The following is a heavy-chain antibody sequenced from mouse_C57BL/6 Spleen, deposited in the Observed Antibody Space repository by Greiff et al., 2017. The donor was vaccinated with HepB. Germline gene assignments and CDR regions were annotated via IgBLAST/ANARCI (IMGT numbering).Heavy chain of an antibody. CDR1: GYTLTDYY. D-gene: IGHD1-1*01. CDR3: ARKDYYGSSYVGWYFDV. V-gene: IGHV1-26*01. J-gene: IGHJ1*03. CDR2: INPNNGGT. Sequence: VQLQQSGPELVKPGASVKISCKASGYTLTDYYMNWVKRSHGKSLEWIGDINPNNGGTSYNQKFKGKATLTVDKSSSTAYMELRSLTSEDSAVYYCARKDYYGSSYVGWYFDVWGTGTTVTVSS.